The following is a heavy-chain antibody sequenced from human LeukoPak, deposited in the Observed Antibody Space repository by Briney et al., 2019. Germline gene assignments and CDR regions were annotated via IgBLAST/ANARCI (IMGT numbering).Heavy chain of an antibody. D-gene: IGHD1-1*01. CDR3: ARDPVPATARHFDY. Sequence: GGSLRLSCAASGFTFSSYAMHWVRQAPGKGLEWVAVTSSDGNIKYYADSVKGRFTISRDNSKNTLYLQMNSLRGEDTGVYYCARDPVPATARHFDYWGQGTLVTVSS. J-gene: IGHJ4*02. V-gene: IGHV3-30-3*01. CDR2: TSSDGNIK. CDR1: GFTFSSYA.